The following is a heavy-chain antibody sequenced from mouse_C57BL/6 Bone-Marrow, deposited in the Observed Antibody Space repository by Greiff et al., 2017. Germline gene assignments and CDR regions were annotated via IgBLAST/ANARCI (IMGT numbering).Heavy chain of an antibody. J-gene: IGHJ3*01. D-gene: IGHD2-3*01. Sequence: VHVKQSGAELVRPGASVKLSCTASGFNIKDDYMHWVKQRPEQGLEWIGWIDPENGDTVYASKFQGKATITADTSSNTAYLQLSSLTSEDTAVYYCTTGYDWFAYWGQGTLVTVSA. CDR1: GFNIKDDY. V-gene: IGHV14-4*01. CDR2: IDPENGDT. CDR3: TTGYDWFAY.